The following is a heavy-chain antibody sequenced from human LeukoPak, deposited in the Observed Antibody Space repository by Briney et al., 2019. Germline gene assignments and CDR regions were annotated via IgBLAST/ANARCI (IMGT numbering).Heavy chain of an antibody. Sequence: GGSLRLSCAASGVTFSSYSMNWVRRAPGKGLEWVSSISSSSSYIYYADSVKGRFTISRDNAKNSLYLQMNSLRAEDTAVYYCARDFSDTDWFDPWGQGTLVTVSS. CDR2: ISSSSSYI. J-gene: IGHJ5*02. CDR1: GVTFSSYS. D-gene: IGHD5-18*01. CDR3: ARDFSDTDWFDP. V-gene: IGHV3-21*01.